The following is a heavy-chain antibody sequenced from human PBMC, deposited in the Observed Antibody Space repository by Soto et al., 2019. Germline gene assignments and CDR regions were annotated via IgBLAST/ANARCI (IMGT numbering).Heavy chain of an antibody. J-gene: IGHJ4*02. CDR3: ARGPSGDKVHY. CDR2: INHSGST. Sequence: TSETLSLTCAVYGGSFSGYYWSWIRQPPGKGLEWIGEINHSGSTNYNPSLRSQVAISLGTSKNHFSLTLSSVTAADTAVYYCARGPSGDKVHYWGQGALVTVSS. D-gene: IGHD7-27*01. CDR1: GGSFSGYY. V-gene: IGHV4-34*01.